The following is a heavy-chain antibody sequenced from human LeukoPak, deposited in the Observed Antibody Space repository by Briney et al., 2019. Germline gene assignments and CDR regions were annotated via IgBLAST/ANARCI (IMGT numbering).Heavy chain of an antibody. V-gene: IGHV5-51*01. D-gene: IGHD2-2*01. J-gene: IGHJ4*02. CDR3: AILGCSSTSCYRPFDY. CDR2: IYASEYDT. Sequence: GESLKISCRGSGYIFTSYWIGWVRQMPNKGLEWMGIIYASEYDTRYNPSFQGQVTISADKSISTAYLQWSSLKASDTAMYYCAILGCSSTSCYRPFDYWGQGTLVTVSS. CDR1: GYIFTSYW.